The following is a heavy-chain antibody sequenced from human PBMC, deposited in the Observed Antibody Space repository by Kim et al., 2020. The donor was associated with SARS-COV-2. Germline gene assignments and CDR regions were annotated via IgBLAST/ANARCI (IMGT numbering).Heavy chain of an antibody. CDR1: GGSISSSVNY. CDR2: VYHSGSN. J-gene: IGHJ4*02. Sequence: SETLSLTCTVSGGSISSSVNYWGWIRQPTGMGLEWIGSVYHSGSNYGSPSLKSRVTVSVDTTKNQFSLRVTSVTAADTAVYFCARLPHDSSGYVDCWGQGILVTVSS. V-gene: IGHV4-39*01. CDR3: ARLPHDSSGYVDC. D-gene: IGHD3-22*01.